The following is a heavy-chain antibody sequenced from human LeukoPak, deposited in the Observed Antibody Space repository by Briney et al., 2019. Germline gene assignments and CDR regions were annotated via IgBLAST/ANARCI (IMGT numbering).Heavy chain of an antibody. J-gene: IGHJ4*02. CDR3: ARDELWTVVEPALDY. CDR2: IKQDGSEK. Sequence: WVRQAPGKGLEWVANIKQDGSEKFYVDSVKGRFTISRDNAKNSLYLQMNSLRAEGTAVYYCARDELWTVVEPALDYWGQGTLVTVSS. V-gene: IGHV3-7*01. D-gene: IGHD2-2*01.